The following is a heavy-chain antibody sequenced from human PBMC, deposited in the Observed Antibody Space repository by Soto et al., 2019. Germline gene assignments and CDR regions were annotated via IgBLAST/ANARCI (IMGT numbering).Heavy chain of an antibody. Sequence: QVQLVQSGAEVQKPGSSVKVSCKASGGTFSSYTISWVRQAPGQGLEWMGRIIPILGIANYAQKFQGRVTITADKSTSTAYMELSSLRSEDTAVYYCARDQNTDYGDYPDAFDIWGQGTMVTVSS. D-gene: IGHD4-17*01. CDR2: IIPILGIA. J-gene: IGHJ3*02. CDR3: ARDQNTDYGDYPDAFDI. V-gene: IGHV1-69*08. CDR1: GGTFSSYT.